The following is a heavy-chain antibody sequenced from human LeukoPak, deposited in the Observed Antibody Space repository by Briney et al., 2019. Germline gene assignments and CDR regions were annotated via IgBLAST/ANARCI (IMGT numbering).Heavy chain of an antibody. CDR3: ARGADSSSFYYMDV. J-gene: IGHJ6*03. CDR2: MNPNSGNT. D-gene: IGHD6-6*01. CDR1: GYTFTSYD. V-gene: IGHV1-8*03. Sequence: ASVKVSCKASGYTFTSYDINWVRQAPGQGLEWMGWMNPNSGNTGYAQKFQGRVTITRNTSISTAYMELSSLRSEDTAVYYCARGADSSSFYYMDVWGKGTTVTVSS.